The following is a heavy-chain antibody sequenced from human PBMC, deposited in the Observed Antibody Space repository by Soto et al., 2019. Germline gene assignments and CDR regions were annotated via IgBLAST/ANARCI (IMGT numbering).Heavy chain of an antibody. V-gene: IGHV4-31*02. Sequence: LRLSCAASGFTFSSYAMSWVRQAPGKGLEWIGYIYYSGSTYYNPSLKSRVTISVDTSKNQFSLKLSSVTAADTAVYYCARYSNWFDPWGQGTLVTVS. CDR1: GFTFSSYA. CDR2: IYYSGST. CDR3: ARYSNWFDP. D-gene: IGHD2-15*01. J-gene: IGHJ5*02.